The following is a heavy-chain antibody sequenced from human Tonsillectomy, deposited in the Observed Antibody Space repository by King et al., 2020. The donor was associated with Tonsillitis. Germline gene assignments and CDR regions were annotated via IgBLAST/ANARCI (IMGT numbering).Heavy chain of an antibody. J-gene: IGHJ2*01. CDR2: IGTAGDT. V-gene: IGHV3-13*01. D-gene: IGHD1-26*01. CDR3: VGGTSYWYFDL. CDR1: GFTFSSYY. Sequence: VQLVESGGGLVQPGGSLRLSCAASGFTFSSYYMHWVRQATGKGLEWVSAIGTAGDTYYPCSVQGRFTISRENAKNSLYLQMNSLRGGDTAVYYCVGGTSYWYFDLWRRGTLVTVSS.